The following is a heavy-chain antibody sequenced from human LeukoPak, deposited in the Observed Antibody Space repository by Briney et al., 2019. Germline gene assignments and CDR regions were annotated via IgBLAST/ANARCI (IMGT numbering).Heavy chain of an antibody. Sequence: SQTLSLTCAISGDSVSSNSAAWNWIRQSPSRGLEWLGRTVYRSKWYYDYAVSVQSRMTINADTSKNQFSLHLNSATPEDTAVYYCARSTALVGDDWVDPWGQGTLVTVSS. CDR1: GDSVSSNSAA. CDR2: TVYRSKWYY. V-gene: IGHV6-1*01. J-gene: IGHJ5*02. D-gene: IGHD2-21*01. CDR3: ARSTALVGDDWVDP.